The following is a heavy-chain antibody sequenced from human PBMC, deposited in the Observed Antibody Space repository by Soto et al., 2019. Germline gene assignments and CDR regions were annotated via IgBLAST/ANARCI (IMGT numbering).Heavy chain of an antibody. V-gene: IGHV3-23*01. CDR3: VLSRFYVQAGDGIRDL. CDR2: ISCSGGRT. J-gene: IGHJ2*01. D-gene: IGHD3-10*02. Sequence: PRKELGLVAAISCSGGRTYSADAVKGRFTISRDNSKNTWYLQMNSLRAEDTGVYYCVLSRFYVQAGDGIRDL.